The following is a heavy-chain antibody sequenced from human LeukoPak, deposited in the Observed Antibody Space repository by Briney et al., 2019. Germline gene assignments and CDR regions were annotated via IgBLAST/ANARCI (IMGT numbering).Heavy chain of an antibody. J-gene: IGHJ4*02. D-gene: IGHD3-22*01. CDR1: RFTFSNYR. Sequence: PGGSLRLSCAASRFTFSNYRMNWVRQAPGKGLEWVSYISSSGVSIHYADSVKGRFTISRDNAKNSLYLQMNSLRVEDTAVYYCVRDVSDYDGSGIGHWGQGTLVTVSS. V-gene: IGHV3-48*01. CDR3: VRDVSDYDGSGIGH. CDR2: ISSSGVSI.